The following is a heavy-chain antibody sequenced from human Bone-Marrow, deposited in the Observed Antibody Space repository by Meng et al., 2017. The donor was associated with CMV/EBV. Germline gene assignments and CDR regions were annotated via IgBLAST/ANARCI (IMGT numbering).Heavy chain of an antibody. J-gene: IGHJ5*02. Sequence: ASVKVSCKASGYTFTSYDINWVRQATGQGLEWMGWMNPNSGNTGYAQKFQGRVTMTRNTSISTAYMELRSLRSDDTAVYYCARPGDSSGSMEFDPWGQGTLVTVSS. CDR3: ARPGDSSGSMEFDP. V-gene: IGHV1-8*01. CDR1: GYTFTSYD. D-gene: IGHD3-22*01. CDR2: MNPNSGNT.